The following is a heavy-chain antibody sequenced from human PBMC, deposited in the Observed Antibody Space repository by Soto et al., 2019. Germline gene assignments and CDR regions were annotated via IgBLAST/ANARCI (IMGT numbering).Heavy chain of an antibody. J-gene: IGHJ5*02. V-gene: IGHV3-23*01. D-gene: IGHD3-10*01. CDR3: AKDGVLLWFGDQYSNWFDP. CDR1: GFTFSSYA. CDR2: ISGSGGST. Sequence: EVQLLESGGGLVQPGGSLRLSCAASGFTFSSYAMSWVRQAPGKGLEWVSAISGSGGSTYYADSVKGRFTISRDNSKNTLYRQMNSLRAEDTAVYYCAKDGVLLWFGDQYSNWFDPWGQGTLVTVSS.